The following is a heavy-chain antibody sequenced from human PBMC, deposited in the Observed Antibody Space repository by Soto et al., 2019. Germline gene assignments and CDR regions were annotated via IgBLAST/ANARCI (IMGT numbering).Heavy chain of an antibody. V-gene: IGHV3-48*01. Sequence: EVQLVESGGGLVQPGGSLRLSCAASGFTFSSYSMNWVRQAPGKGLEWVSYISSSSSTIYYADAVKGRFTISRDNAKNPLYLQMNSLRAEDTAVYYCARVRWAVATTAVDYWGQGTLVTVSS. J-gene: IGHJ4*02. CDR1: GFTFSSYS. CDR2: ISSSSSTI. CDR3: ARVRWAVATTAVDY. D-gene: IGHD5-12*01.